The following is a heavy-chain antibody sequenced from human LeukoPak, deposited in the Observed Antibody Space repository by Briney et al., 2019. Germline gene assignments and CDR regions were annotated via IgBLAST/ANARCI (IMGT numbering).Heavy chain of an antibody. D-gene: IGHD2-2*01. CDR2: IKQDGSEK. V-gene: IGHV3-7*03. Sequence: PGGSLRLSCAASGFTFNNYWMSWVRQAPGKGLEWVANIKQDGSEKYFVDSVKGRFTISRGNAKNTLYLQMNSLRAEDTAVYYCAHGSMYQLDYWGQGTLVTVSS. J-gene: IGHJ4*02. CDR3: AHGSMYQLDY. CDR1: GFTFNNYW.